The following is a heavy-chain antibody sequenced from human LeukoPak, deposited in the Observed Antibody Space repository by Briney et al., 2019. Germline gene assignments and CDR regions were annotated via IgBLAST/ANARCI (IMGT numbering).Heavy chain of an antibody. CDR2: ISYDGSNK. CDR1: GFTFSSYA. V-gene: IGHV3-30-3*01. J-gene: IGHJ3*02. D-gene: IGHD3-3*01. CDR3: AKDSLLYDFWSGYYRHDAFDI. Sequence: GGSLRLSCAASGFTFSSYAMHWVRQAPGKGLEWVAVISYDGSNKYYADSVKGRFTISRDNSKNTLYLQMNSLRAEDTAVYYCAKDSLLYDFWSGYYRHDAFDIWGQGTMVTVSS.